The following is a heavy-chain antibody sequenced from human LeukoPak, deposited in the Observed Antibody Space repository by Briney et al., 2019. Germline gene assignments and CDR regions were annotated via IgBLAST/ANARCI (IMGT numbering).Heavy chain of an antibody. J-gene: IGHJ4*02. V-gene: IGHV3-66*01. CDR2: IYSGGGT. D-gene: IGHD4-4*01. Sequence: GGSLRLSCAASGFTVSSNYMSWVRQAPGKGLEWVSVIYSGGGTYYADSVKGRFTISRDNSKNTLYLQMNSLRAEDTAVYYCARDGAGTRETTVGVDYWGQGTLVTVSS. CDR1: GFTVSSNY. CDR3: ARDGAGTRETTVGVDY.